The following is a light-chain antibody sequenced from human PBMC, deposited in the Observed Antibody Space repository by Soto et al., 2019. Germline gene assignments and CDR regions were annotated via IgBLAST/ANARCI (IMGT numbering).Light chain of an antibody. V-gene: IGLV2-14*01. CDR3: SSYTSSNTHWM. Sequence: QSALTQPASVSRSPGQSITISCTGTSSDVGGYNSVSWYQQHPGKAPKLMIYEVSNRPSGVSNRFSGSKSGNTASLTISGLQAEDEADYYCSSYTSSNTHWMFGGGTKLTVL. CDR2: EVS. J-gene: IGLJ3*02. CDR1: SSDVGGYNS.